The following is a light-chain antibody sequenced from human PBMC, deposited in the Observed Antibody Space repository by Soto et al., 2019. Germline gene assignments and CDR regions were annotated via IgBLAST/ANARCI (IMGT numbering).Light chain of an antibody. Sequence: QYVLTQPPSASGTPGQRVTISCSGSSSNIGSNPVNWYQQLPGTAPKLLIYSNNQRPSGVPDRFSGSKSGTSASLAISGLKSEDEADYYCAAWDDSLNGVVFGGGTKLTVL. CDR2: SNN. CDR3: AAWDDSLNGVV. CDR1: SSNIGSNP. V-gene: IGLV1-44*01. J-gene: IGLJ2*01.